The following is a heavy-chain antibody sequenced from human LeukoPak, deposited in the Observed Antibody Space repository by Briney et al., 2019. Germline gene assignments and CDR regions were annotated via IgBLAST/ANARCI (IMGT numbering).Heavy chain of an antibody. CDR2: INHSGST. V-gene: IGHV4-34*01. D-gene: IGHD6-13*01. J-gene: IGHJ4*02. Sequence: MPSETLSLTCAVYGGSFSGYYWSWIRQPPGKGLEWIGEINHSGSTNYNPSLKSRVTISVDTSKNQFSLKLSSVTAADTAVYYCARDRGAAAGIFDYWGQGTLVTVSS. CDR3: ARDRGAAAGIFDY. CDR1: GGSFSGYY.